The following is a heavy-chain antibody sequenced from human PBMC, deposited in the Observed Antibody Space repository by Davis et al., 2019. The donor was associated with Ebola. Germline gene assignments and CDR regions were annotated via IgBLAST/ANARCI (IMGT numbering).Heavy chain of an antibody. CDR1: LYIFTRYS. CDR2: INGGNGDT. V-gene: IGHV1-3*01. Sequence: SVTVSCMTSLYIFTRYSILWVRQAPGEGLEWVGWINGGNGDTKCSQKFQGRVTFTRDASASTAYMELSSLRSEDTAMYYCARDEDVWGQGTTVTVSS. CDR3: ARDEDV. J-gene: IGHJ6*02.